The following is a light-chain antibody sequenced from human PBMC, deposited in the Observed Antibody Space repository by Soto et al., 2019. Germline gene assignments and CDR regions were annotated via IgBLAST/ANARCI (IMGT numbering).Light chain of an antibody. CDR1: ESVSTY. CDR2: GAS. Sequence: EIVLTQSPGTLSLSPGERATISCRASESVSTYLNWYQQKPGQAPRLLIYGASSRATGIPDRFSGSGSGTDFALTISRLEPEDFAVYYCQHHGGSPLFTFGPGTKVDI. J-gene: IGKJ3*01. CDR3: QHHGGSPLFT. V-gene: IGKV3-20*01.